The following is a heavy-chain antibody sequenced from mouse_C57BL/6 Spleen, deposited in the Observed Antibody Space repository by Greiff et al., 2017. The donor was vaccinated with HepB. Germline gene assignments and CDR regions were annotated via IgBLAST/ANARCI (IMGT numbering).Heavy chain of an antibody. CDR3: ARVVTTRYWYFDV. J-gene: IGHJ1*03. CDR1: GYAFSSYW. D-gene: IGHD2-1*01. V-gene: IGHV1-80*01. CDR2: IYPGDGDT. Sequence: QLQQSGAELVKPGASVKISCKASGYAFSSYWMNWVKQRPGKGLEWIGQIYPGDGDTNYNGKFKGKATLTADKSSSTAYMQLSSLTSEDSAVYFCARVVTTRYWYFDVWGTGTTVTVSS.